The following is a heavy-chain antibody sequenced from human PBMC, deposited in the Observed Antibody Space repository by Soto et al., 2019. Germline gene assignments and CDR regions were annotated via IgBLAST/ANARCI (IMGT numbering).Heavy chain of an antibody. Sequence: SETLSLTCTVSGGSINTFYWSWVRQPAGKGLEWIGRIFSSGSTSFNPSLESRVAMSVDTSKNHFSLNLGSVTAADMAVYYCAREGSYSAYNFAHGIQLWSFDFWGQGALVTVSS. V-gene: IGHV4-4*07. CDR2: IFSSGST. J-gene: IGHJ4*02. CDR1: GGSINTFY. CDR3: AREGSYSAYNFAHGIQLWSFDF. D-gene: IGHD5-12*01.